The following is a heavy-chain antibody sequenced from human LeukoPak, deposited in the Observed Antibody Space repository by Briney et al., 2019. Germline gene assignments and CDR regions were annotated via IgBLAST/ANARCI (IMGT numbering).Heavy chain of an antibody. J-gene: IGHJ3*02. CDR2: ISSYNGNT. Sequence: GASVKVSCKASGYTFTSYGISWVRQAPGQGLEWMGWISSYNGNTNYAQKFQGRVTITADESTSTAYMELSSLRSEDTAVYYCARDLDRNGDPLFAFDIWGQGTMVTVSS. CDR3: ARDLDRNGDPLFAFDI. D-gene: IGHD4-17*01. V-gene: IGHV1-18*01. CDR1: GYTFTSYG.